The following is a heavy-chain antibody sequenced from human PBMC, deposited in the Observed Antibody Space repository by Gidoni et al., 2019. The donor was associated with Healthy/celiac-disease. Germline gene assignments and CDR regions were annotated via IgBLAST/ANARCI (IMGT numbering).Heavy chain of an antibody. V-gene: IGHV1-24*01. CDR2: FDPEDGET. D-gene: IGHD1-26*01. CDR1: GYTLTALS. CDR3: ATDRDLGWEGGYYFDY. Sequence: QVQLVQSGAEVKKPGASVKVSCKVSGYTLTALSMHWVRQAPGKGLEWMGGFDPEDGETIYEQKFQGRVTMTEDTSTDTAYMELSSMRSEDTAVYYCATDRDLGWEGGYYFDYWGQGTLVTVSS. J-gene: IGHJ4*02.